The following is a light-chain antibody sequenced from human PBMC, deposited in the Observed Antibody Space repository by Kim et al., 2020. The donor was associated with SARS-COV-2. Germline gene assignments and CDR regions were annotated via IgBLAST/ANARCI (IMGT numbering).Light chain of an antibody. Sequence: SQGEGATLSCRASQSVSSYLAWYQQKPGQAPRLLIYDASDRATGIPARFSGSGSGTDFTLTISSLEPEDFAVYYCQQRSNWPPWTFGQGTKVDIK. V-gene: IGKV3-11*01. CDR3: QQRSNWPPWT. CDR1: QSVSSY. J-gene: IGKJ1*01. CDR2: DAS.